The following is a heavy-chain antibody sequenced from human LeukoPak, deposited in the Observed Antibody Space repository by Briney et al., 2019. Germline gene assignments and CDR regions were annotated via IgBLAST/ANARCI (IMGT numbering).Heavy chain of an antibody. V-gene: IGHV4-31*11. CDR2: IYYSGST. J-gene: IGHJ4*02. CDR3: ARGLRGIAAAGN. D-gene: IGHD6-13*01. Sequence: PSQTLSLTCAVSGGSISSGGYYWSWIRQHPGKGLEWIGYIYYSGSTYYNPSLKSRVTTSVDTSKNQFSLKLSSVTAADTAVYYCARGLRGIAAAGNWGQGTLVTVSS. CDR1: GGSISSGGYY.